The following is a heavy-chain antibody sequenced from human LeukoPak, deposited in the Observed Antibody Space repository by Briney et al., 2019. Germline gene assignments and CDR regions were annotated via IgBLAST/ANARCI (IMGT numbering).Heavy chain of an antibody. Sequence: SETLSLTCTVSGGSISSSSYYWGWIRQPPGKGLEWIGSIYYSGSTYYNPSLKSRVTISVDTSKNQFSLKLSSVTAADTAVYYCARGSITIFGVVRRRQSNWFDPWGQGTLVTVSS. V-gene: IGHV4-39*07. CDR2: IYYSGST. CDR1: GGSISSSSYY. CDR3: ARGSITIFGVVRRRQSNWFDP. D-gene: IGHD3-3*01. J-gene: IGHJ5*02.